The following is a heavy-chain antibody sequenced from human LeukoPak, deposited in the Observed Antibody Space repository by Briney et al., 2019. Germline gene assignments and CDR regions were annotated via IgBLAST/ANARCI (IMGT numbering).Heavy chain of an antibody. CDR1: GGSISSYY. CDR3: ARRALYGDYQYYFDY. CDR2: IYYSGST. J-gene: IGHJ4*02. D-gene: IGHD4-17*01. Sequence: PSETLSLTCTVSGGSISSYYWSWIRQPPGKGLEWIGYIYYSGSTNYNPSLKSRVTISVDTSKNQFSLKLSSVTAADTAVYYCARRALYGDYQYYFDYWGQGTLVTVSS. V-gene: IGHV4-59*01.